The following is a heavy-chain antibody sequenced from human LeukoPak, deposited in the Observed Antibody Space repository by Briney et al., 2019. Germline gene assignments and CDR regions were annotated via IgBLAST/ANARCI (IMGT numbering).Heavy chain of an antibody. CDR2: IYYSGST. V-gene: IGHV4-39*01. Sequence: PSETLSLTCTVSGGSISSSSCYWGWIPQPPGQGLEWIGSIYYSGSTYYNPSLKSRVTISVDTSKNQFSLKLSSVTAADTAVYYCARLMNWLASFDYWGQGTLVTVSS. J-gene: IGHJ4*02. CDR3: ARLMNWLASFDY. CDR1: GGSISSSSCY. D-gene: IGHD6-19*01.